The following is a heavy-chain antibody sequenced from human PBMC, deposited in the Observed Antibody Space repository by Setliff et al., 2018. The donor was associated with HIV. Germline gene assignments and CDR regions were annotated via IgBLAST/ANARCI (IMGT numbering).Heavy chain of an antibody. CDR3: ATVDGTRYLDY. CDR2: VYYSRTSSHENFFHTGTT. V-gene: IGHV4-59*08. Sequence: SETLSLTCTVSGGSISDSHWSWIRQPPGKGLEWIGYVYYSRTSSHENFFHTGTTKYNPSLTSRVTVSQDTSKNQFSLELTSVTAADTAVYYCATVDGTRYLDYWGQGKLVTVSS. D-gene: IGHD1-1*01. J-gene: IGHJ4*02. CDR1: GGSISDSH.